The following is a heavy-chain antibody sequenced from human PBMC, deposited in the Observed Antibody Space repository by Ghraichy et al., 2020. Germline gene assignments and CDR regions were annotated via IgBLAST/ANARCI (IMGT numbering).Heavy chain of an antibody. CDR2: INHSGST. Sequence: SETLSLTCAVYGGSFSGYYWSWIRQPPGKGLEWIGEINHSGSTNYNPSLKSRVTISVDTSKNQFSLKLSSVTAADTAVYYCARRARSVEFTIFGSVPDYYYYMDVWGKGTTVTVSS. V-gene: IGHV4-34*01. D-gene: IGHD3-3*01. CDR3: ARRARSVEFTIFGSVPDYYYYMDV. J-gene: IGHJ6*03. CDR1: GGSFSGYY.